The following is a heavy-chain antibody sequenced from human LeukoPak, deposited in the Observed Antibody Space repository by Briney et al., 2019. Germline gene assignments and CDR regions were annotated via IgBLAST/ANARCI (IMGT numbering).Heavy chain of an antibody. CDR2: IVSGGST. D-gene: IGHD1-7*01. CDR1: GGSISSSNW. V-gene: IGHV4-4*02. Sequence: PSGTLSLTCAVSGGSISSSNWWSWVRQSPGQGLEWIGSIVSGGSTYHNPSLKSRVTMSIDTSNNQFSLKLSFVTAADTAIYYCVRDYGNFVQGNWGQGTLVTVSS. J-gene: IGHJ4*02. CDR3: VRDYGNFVQGN.